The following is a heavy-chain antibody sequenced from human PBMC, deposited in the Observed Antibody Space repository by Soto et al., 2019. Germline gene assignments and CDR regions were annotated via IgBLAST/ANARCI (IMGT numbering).Heavy chain of an antibody. J-gene: IGHJ6*02. V-gene: IGHV3-48*02. CDR3: AREGWPLLQSGMDV. CDR2: ISSDNRTI. CDR1: GFTFGHYS. Sequence: EVQLVESGGGLIQRGGSLRLSCAASGFTFGHYSMNWVRQAPGKGPEWVSYISSDNRTINYADSVKGRFIITRDNAKKSLYLQMHSLRDEDAAVYYCAREGWPLLQSGMDVWGQRTTVTVSS. D-gene: IGHD2-15*01.